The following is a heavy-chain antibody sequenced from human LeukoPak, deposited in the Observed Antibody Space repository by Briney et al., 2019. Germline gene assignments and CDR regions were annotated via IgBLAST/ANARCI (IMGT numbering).Heavy chain of an antibody. CDR3: ARGWKDTMVRGVIDYYGMDV. CDR1: GFTFSSYG. J-gene: IGHJ6*02. D-gene: IGHD3-10*01. Sequence: GGSLRLSCAASGFTFSSYGMHWVRQAPGKGLEWVAVIWYDGSNKYYADSVKGRFTISRDNSKNTLYLQMNSLRAEDTAVYYCARGWKDTMVRGVIDYYGMDVWGQGTTVTVSS. CDR2: IWYDGSNK. V-gene: IGHV3-33*01.